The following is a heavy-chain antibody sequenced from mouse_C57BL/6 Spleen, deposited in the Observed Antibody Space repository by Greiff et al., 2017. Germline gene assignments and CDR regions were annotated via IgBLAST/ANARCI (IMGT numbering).Heavy chain of an antibody. Sequence: EVKVVESGGGLVQPGGSLKLSCAASGFTFSDYYMYWVRQTPEKRLEWVAYISNGGGSTYYPDTVKGRFTISRDNAKNTLYLQMSRLKSEDTAMYYCASHIYYGNLYYAMDYWGQGTSVTVSS. V-gene: IGHV5-12*01. J-gene: IGHJ4*01. CDR1: GFTFSDYY. CDR3: ASHIYYGNLYYAMDY. CDR2: ISNGGGST. D-gene: IGHD2-1*01.